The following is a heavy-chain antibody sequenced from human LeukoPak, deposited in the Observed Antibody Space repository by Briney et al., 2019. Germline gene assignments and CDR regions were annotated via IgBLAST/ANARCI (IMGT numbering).Heavy chain of an antibody. Sequence: ASVKVSCKASGYTFTGYYMHWVRQAPGQGLEWMGWINPNSGGTNYAQKFQGRVTMTRDTSISTAYMELSRLRSDDTAVYYCARGFPNYYGSGSYPFDPWGQGTLVTVSS. CDR3: ARGFPNYYGSGSYPFDP. CDR2: INPNSGGT. V-gene: IGHV1-2*02. CDR1: GYTFTGYY. D-gene: IGHD3-10*01. J-gene: IGHJ5*02.